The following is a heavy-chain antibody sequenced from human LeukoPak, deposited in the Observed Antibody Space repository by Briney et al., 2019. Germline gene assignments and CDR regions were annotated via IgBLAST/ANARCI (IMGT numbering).Heavy chain of an antibody. CDR3: ARGYCSGGSCYSSPFDY. D-gene: IGHD2-15*01. Sequence: PSETLSLTCAVYGGSFSGYYWSWIRQPPGKGLEWIGEINQSGSTNYNPSLKSRVTISVDTSKKQFSLKLSSVTAADTAVYYCARGYCSGGSCYSSPFDYWGQGTLVTVSS. J-gene: IGHJ4*02. CDR2: INQSGST. V-gene: IGHV4-34*01. CDR1: GGSFSGYY.